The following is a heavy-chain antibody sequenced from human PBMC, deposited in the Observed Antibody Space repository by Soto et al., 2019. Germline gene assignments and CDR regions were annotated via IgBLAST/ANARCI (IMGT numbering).Heavy chain of an antibody. J-gene: IGHJ4*02. V-gene: IGHV4-30-4*01. CDR3: ARDRRYDSSGYRVDY. CDR2: VHYSGST. CDR1: GGSISFDHYH. Sequence: PSETLSLTCTVSGGSISFDHYHWTWIRQPPGKGLEWIGYVHYSGSTYYNPSLKSRVTISVDTSKNQFSLKLSSVTAADTAVYYCARDRRYDSSGYRVDYWGQGTLVTVSS. D-gene: IGHD3-22*01.